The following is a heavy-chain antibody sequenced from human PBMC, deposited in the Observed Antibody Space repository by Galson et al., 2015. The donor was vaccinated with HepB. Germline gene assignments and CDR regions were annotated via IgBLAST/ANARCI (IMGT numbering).Heavy chain of an antibody. D-gene: IGHD3-22*01. CDR2: ISSGSSYT. CDR1: GFSFSDFH. Sequence: SLRLSCAASGFSFSDFHMSWIRRTPGRGLEWISDISSGSSYTNHAASVKGRFTISRDNDKNSVYLDMSNLSAADTAVYFCARVERLTVYDTFGYYLYWGQGTLVTVSS. CDR3: ARVERLTVYDTFGYYLY. J-gene: IGHJ4*02. V-gene: IGHV3-11*05.